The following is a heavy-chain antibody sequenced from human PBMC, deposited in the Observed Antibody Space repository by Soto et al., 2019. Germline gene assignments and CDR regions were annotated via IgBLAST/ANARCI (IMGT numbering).Heavy chain of an antibody. CDR1: GGSISYYY. Sequence: SETLSLTCTVSGGSISYYYWSWIRQPPGKGLEWIGYMYYSGGSNYNPALNSRVTISVDTSKNPFSLKLTSVTAADTAVYHCARGGSCNGSACRGAFYYFQYGMDVWGQGTTVTVSS. V-gene: IGHV4-59*01. D-gene: IGHD3-10*02. CDR2: MYYSGGS. J-gene: IGHJ6*02. CDR3: ARGGSCNGSACRGAFYYFQYGMDV.